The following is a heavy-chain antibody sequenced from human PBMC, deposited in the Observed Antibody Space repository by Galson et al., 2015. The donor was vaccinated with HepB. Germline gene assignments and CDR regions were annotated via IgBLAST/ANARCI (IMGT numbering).Heavy chain of an antibody. D-gene: IGHD3-3*01. V-gene: IGHV3-30*04. CDR1: GFTFSDHA. Sequence: SLRLSCAASGFTFSDHAMHWVRQAPGKGLEWVAVVSYGGNNIYYADSVKGRFTVSREKSKNMLYLQMNSLRLEDTAIYYCAKDGGSGLRYLEWVVSGNYFDHWGQGSLVTVSS. CDR3: AKDGGSGLRYLEWVVSGNYFDH. J-gene: IGHJ4*02. CDR2: VSYGGNNI.